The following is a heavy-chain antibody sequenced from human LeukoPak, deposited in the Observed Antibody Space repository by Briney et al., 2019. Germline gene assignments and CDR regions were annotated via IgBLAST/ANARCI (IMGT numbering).Heavy chain of an antibody. Sequence: PGGALRLSCAASGFTFSDYYMSWIRQAPGKGLEGVSYISSSSSYTNYAGSVKGRFTISRDNATNSLYLQMNSLRAEDTAVYYCARFYYGSGNPTYWGQGTLVTVSS. CDR2: ISSSSSYT. CDR1: GFTFSDYY. D-gene: IGHD3-10*01. V-gene: IGHV3-11*06. J-gene: IGHJ4*02. CDR3: ARFYYGSGNPTY.